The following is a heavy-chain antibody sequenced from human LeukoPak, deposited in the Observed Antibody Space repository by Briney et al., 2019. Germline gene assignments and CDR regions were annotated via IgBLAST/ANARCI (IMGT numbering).Heavy chain of an antibody. CDR3: ARWRGSTSERSDY. Sequence: PGGSLRLSCTASGFTFSDYWRTWVRQAPGKGLEWVANIKQDGSAKYYVDSVKGRFTISRDNAKNSLYLQMDSLRVKDTAPYYCARWRGSTSERSDYWGQGTLVTVSS. J-gene: IGHJ4*02. D-gene: IGHD2-2*01. CDR1: GFTFSDYW. V-gene: IGHV3-7*01. CDR2: IKQDGSAK.